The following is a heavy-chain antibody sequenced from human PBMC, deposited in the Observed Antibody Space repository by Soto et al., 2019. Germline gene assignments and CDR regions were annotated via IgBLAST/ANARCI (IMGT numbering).Heavy chain of an antibody. Sequence: PSETLSLTCTVSGGSISSYYWCWIRQPPGKGLEWIGYINYSGSTNYNPSLKSRVTISVDTSKNQFSLKLSSVTSADTAVYYCARDSSSAGWFAPWGQGPLVTVS. CDR1: GGSISSYY. V-gene: IGHV4-59*01. CDR2: INYSGST. CDR3: ARDSSSAGWFAP. J-gene: IGHJ5*02. D-gene: IGHD6-6*01.